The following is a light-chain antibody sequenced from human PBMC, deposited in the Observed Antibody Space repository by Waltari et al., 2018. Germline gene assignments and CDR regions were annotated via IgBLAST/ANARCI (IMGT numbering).Light chain of an antibody. J-gene: IGLJ3*02. Sequence: QSALTQPASVSGSPGQSITISCTGLRSALGGYHLVPWFQPHPDKAPKLLIYEVSKRPSEVSNRFSGSASGNTAYLTISGLQAEDEADYYCCSSPESSTSWVFGGGTKLTVL. CDR1: RSALGGYHL. V-gene: IGLV2-23*02. CDR2: EVS. CDR3: CSSPESSTSWV.